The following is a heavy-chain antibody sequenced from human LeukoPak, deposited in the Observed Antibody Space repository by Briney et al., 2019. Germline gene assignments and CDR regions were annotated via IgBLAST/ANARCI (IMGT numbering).Heavy chain of an antibody. CDR2: IYTSGST. D-gene: IGHD3-22*01. CDR1: GGSISSGSYY. V-gene: IGHV4-61*02. CDR3: ARDLEYYDSSGYYYPGDAFDI. J-gene: IGHJ3*02. Sequence: TPSETLSLTCTVSGGSISSGSYYWSWIRQPAGKGLEWIGRIYTSGSTNYNPSLKSRVTISVDTSKNQFSLKLSSVTAADTAVYYCARDLEYYDSSGYYYPGDAFDIWGQGTMVTVSS.